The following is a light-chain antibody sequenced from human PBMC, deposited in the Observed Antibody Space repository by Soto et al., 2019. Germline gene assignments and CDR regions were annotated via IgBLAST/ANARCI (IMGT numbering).Light chain of an antibody. CDR2: AAS. V-gene: IGKV3-20*01. J-gene: IGKJ1*01. Sequence: EIVLTQSPGTLSLSPGDRATLSCRASQSVGGNYLAWYQQKPGQAPRLLIFAASSRATGIPDRFGGSGSETDFTLTISRLEPEDFAVYYCQQYGSSPLTFDQGTKVEIK. CDR3: QQYGSSPLT. CDR1: QSVGGNY.